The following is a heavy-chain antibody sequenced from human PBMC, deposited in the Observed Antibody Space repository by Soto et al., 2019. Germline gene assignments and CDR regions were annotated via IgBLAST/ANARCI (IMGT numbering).Heavy chain of an antibody. V-gene: IGHV3-33*01. CDR1: GFTFSSYG. CDR2: IWYDGSNK. Sequence: QVQLVESGGGVVQPGRSLRLSCAASGFTFSSYGMHWVRQAPGKGLEWVAVIWYDGSNKYYADSVKGRFTISRDNSKNTLYLQMNSLRAEDTAVYYCASAGDESSTSDHYYYGMDVWGQGTTVTVSS. CDR3: ASAGDESSTSDHYYYGMDV. J-gene: IGHJ6*02.